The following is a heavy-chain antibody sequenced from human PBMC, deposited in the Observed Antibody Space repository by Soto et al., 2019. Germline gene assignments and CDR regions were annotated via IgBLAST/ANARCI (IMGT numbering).Heavy chain of an antibody. D-gene: IGHD2-8*01. V-gene: IGHV4-61*08. CDR3: GFVVLMVFTLYYYYYGMDV. CDR1: WGSIISLGCC. CDR2: IYYSGST. J-gene: IGHJ6*02. Sequence: LVPLRLTRTVAWGSIISLGCCRSMISQPPGKGLEWIGYIYYSGSTNYNPSLKSRVTISVDTSKNQFSLKLSSVTAADTAVYYTGFVVLMVFTLYYYYYGMDVWGQGTTVTVSS.